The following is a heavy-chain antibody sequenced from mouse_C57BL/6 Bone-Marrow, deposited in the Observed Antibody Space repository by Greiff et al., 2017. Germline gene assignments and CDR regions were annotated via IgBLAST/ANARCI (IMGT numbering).Heavy chain of an antibody. CDR3: ARRSPYYYGSTPYFDV. V-gene: IGHV1-81*01. CDR2: IYPRSGNT. CDR1: GYTFTSYG. J-gene: IGHJ1*03. Sequence: QVQLQQSGAELARPGASVKLSCKASGYTFTSYGISWVKQRTGQGLEWIGEIYPRSGNTYYNEKFKGKATLTADKSSSPAYIELRSLTSEDSAVYFCARRSPYYYGSTPYFDVWGTGTTVTVSS. D-gene: IGHD1-1*01.